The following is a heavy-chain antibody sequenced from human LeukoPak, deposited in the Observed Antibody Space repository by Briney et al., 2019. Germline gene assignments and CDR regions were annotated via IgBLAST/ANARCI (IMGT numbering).Heavy chain of an antibody. V-gene: IGHV3-23*01. D-gene: IGHD6-13*01. CDR3: AKVEEHFRKEGWLRPFPLIAAADYTDY. CDR1: GFTFSSYA. Sequence: PGGSLSLSCAASGFTFSSYAMSWVRQAPGKGLEWVSAISGSGGSTYYADSVKGRFTISRDNSKNTLYLQMNSLRAEDTAVYYCAKVEEHFRKEGWLRPFPLIAAADYTDYWGQGTLVTVSS. J-gene: IGHJ4*02. CDR2: ISGSGGST.